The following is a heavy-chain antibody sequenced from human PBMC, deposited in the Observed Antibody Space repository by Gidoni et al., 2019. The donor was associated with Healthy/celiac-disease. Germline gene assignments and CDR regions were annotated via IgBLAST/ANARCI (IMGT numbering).Heavy chain of an antibody. D-gene: IGHD3-9*01. CDR2: ISYDGSNK. V-gene: IGHV3-30*04. CDR3: ARDPALRPEY. CDR1: GFTFSSYA. J-gene: IGHJ4*02. Sequence: QVQLVESGGGVVQPGRSLRLSCAASGFTFSSYAMHWVRQAPGKGLEWVAVISYDGSNKYYADSVKGRFTISRDNSKNTLYLQMNSLRAEDTAVYYCARDPALRPEYWGQGTLVTVSS.